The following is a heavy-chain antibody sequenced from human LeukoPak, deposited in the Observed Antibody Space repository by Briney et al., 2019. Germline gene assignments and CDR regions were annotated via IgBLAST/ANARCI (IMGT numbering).Heavy chain of an antibody. CDR1: GFTFTIYD. D-gene: IGHD6-13*01. V-gene: IGHV3-13*01. CDR2: ISKGGDT. J-gene: IGHJ3*02. CDR3: TRGAAGFDI. Sequence: GGSLRLSCAASGFTFTIYDFRWVRQATGKGLEWVSGISKGGDTYYTGSVKGRFTISREKSKSSLYLQMNSLRAGDTAVYFCTRGAAGFDIWGKGTMVIVAS.